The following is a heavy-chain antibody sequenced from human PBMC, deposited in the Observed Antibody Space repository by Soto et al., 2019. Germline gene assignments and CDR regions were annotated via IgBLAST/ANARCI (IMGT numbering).Heavy chain of an antibody. D-gene: IGHD3-16*01. Sequence: QVQLVQSGAEVKKPGASVKVSCKASGYTFTSYDINWVRQATGQGLEWMGWMNPNSGNTGYAQKVQGRGTMTRNTSISTAYMELSSLRSDDTAVYYCAREITAYWYFDLWGRGTLVTVSS. CDR1: GYTFTSYD. J-gene: IGHJ2*01. V-gene: IGHV1-8*01. CDR3: AREITAYWYFDL. CDR2: MNPNSGNT.